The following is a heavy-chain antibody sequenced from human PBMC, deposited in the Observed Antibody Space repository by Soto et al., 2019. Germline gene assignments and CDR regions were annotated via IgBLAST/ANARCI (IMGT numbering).Heavy chain of an antibody. V-gene: IGHV3-64*07. CDR2: ISGNGGST. Sequence: EVQLVESGGGLVQPGGSLRLSCAASGFTFSNYAMHWVRQAPGKGLEYVSAISGNGGSTFYADSVNGRFSISRDNSKSTLYLQMGSLRAEDMAVYYCARAQAFGSGKHYNDYWGQGILVTVSS. CDR3: ARAQAFGSGKHYNDY. J-gene: IGHJ4*02. D-gene: IGHD3-10*01. CDR1: GFTFSNYA.